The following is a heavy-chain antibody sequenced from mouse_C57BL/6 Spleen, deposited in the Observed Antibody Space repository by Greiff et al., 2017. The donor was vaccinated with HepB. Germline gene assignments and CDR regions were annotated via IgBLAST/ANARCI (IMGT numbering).Heavy chain of an antibody. J-gene: IGHJ4*01. CDR3: ARDHDYDYAMDY. D-gene: IGHD2-4*01. Sequence: EVQGVESGGGLVKPGGSLKLSCAASGFTFSSYAMSWVRQTPEKRLEWVATISDGGSYTYYPDNVKGRFTISRDNAKNNLYLQMSHLKSEDTAMYYCARDHDYDYAMDYWGQGTSVTVSS. V-gene: IGHV5-4*01. CDR1: GFTFSSYA. CDR2: ISDGGSYT.